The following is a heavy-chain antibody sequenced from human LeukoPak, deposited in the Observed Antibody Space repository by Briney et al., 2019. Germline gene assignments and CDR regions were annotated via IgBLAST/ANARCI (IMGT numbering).Heavy chain of an antibody. CDR2: IKQDGSEK. V-gene: IGHV3-7*01. CDR1: GFTFSSYA. J-gene: IGHJ6*03. D-gene: IGHD6-19*01. CDR3: ARGNLAGGYYFYYMDV. Sequence: PGGSLRLSCAASGFTFSSYAMSWVRQAPGKGLEWVANIKQDGSEKYYVDSVKGRFTISRDNAKNSLYLQMNSLRVEDTAVYYCARGNLAGGYYFYYMDVWGKGTTVTVSS.